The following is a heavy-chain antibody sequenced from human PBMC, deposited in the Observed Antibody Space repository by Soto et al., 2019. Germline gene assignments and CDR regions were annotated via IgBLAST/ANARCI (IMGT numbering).Heavy chain of an antibody. Sequence: EVQLLESGGGLVQPGGSLRLSCAVSGLTFRNHAMSWVRQAPGKGLEWVSTIAPIGYSTHYAGSVEGRFTISRDDSKSTLDLQMNGLRADDTAVYYCVSWASPHFDYWGQGTLVSVSS. CDR2: IAPIGYST. CDR3: VSWASPHFDY. CDR1: GLTFRNHA. J-gene: IGHJ4*02. V-gene: IGHV3-23*01. D-gene: IGHD3-16*01.